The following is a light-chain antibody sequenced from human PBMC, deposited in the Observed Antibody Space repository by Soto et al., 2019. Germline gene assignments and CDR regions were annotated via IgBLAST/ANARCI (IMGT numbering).Light chain of an antibody. CDR1: QSVSSD. J-gene: IGKJ3*01. CDR3: QQYNDWVT. V-gene: IGKV3-15*01. CDR2: GAS. Sequence: EIVMTQSPATLSVSPGERATLSCRASQSVSSDLAWYQQKPGQAPRLLIYGASTRAAGIPARFSCSGSGTDFTLTISSLESEDFAVYYCQQYNDWVTFGPGTKVEIK.